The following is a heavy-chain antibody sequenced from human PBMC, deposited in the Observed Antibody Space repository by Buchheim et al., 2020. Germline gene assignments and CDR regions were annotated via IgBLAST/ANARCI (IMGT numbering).Heavy chain of an antibody. Sequence: QVQLVESGGSFVKPGGSLRLYCAASGFTFRDYYMSWIRQAPGKGLEWVSYISNSGRTLYYAASVKRRFTISRDNATNSLYLQMNSLRAEDTAVYYCARVRRIIVVVPAATNYYYYMDVWGKGTT. V-gene: IGHV3-11*01. D-gene: IGHD2-2*01. CDR2: ISNSGRTL. CDR3: ARVRRIIVVVPAATNYYYYMDV. CDR1: GFTFRDYY. J-gene: IGHJ6*03.